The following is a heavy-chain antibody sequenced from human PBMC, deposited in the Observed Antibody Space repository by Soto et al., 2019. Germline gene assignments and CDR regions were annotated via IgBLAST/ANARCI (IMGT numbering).Heavy chain of an antibody. CDR1: GGSISSSSYY. CDR3: ARVVVVAATSFDY. Sequence: QLQLQESGPGLVKPSETLSLTCTVSGGSISSSSYYWGWIRQPPGKGLEWIGSIYYSGSTYYNPSLKSRVTISVATSKNQFSLKLSSVTAADTAVYYCARVVVVAATSFDYWGQGTLVTVSS. D-gene: IGHD2-15*01. V-gene: IGHV4-39*01. CDR2: IYYSGST. J-gene: IGHJ4*02.